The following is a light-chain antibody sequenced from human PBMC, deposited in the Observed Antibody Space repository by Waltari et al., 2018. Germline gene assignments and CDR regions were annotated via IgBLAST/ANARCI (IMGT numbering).Light chain of an antibody. J-gene: IGKJ3*01. CDR2: IAS. V-gene: IGKV3-20*01. CDR1: QSIPSNY. Sequence: IVLTQSPGTLSLSPGERATLSSRASQSIPSNYLAWYQQRPGRAPRLLSYIASRRAPGIPDRFSGSGSGTDFTLTISRLEPEDFAVYYCQQSGGSPCTFGPGTKVDI. CDR3: QQSGGSPCT.